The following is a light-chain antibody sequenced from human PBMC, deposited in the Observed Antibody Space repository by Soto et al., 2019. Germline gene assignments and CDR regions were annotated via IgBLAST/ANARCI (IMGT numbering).Light chain of an antibody. CDR3: QQSYSTPYP. CDR1: QSIRNY. V-gene: IGKV1-39*01. Sequence: DIQMTQSPSSLSASVGDRVTITCRASQSIRNYVNWYQQKPGKAPKFLIYVASTLQSGVPSRFSGSGSGTDFNVTISSLQPEDFGTYYCQQSYSTPYPFRPGTKLEIK. CDR2: VAS. J-gene: IGKJ2*01.